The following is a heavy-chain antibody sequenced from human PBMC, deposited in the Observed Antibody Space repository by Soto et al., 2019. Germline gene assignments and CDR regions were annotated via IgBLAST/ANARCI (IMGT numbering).Heavy chain of an antibody. Sequence: SETLSLTCAVSGYSISSGYYWGWIRQPPGKGLEWIGSIYHSGSTYYNPSLKSRVTISVDTSKNQFSLKLSSVTAADTAVYYCASLGGIVVVPAAPTYAFDIWGQGKMVTVSS. J-gene: IGHJ3*02. V-gene: IGHV4-38-2*01. CDR3: ASLGGIVVVPAAPTYAFDI. CDR1: GYSISSGYY. D-gene: IGHD2-2*01. CDR2: IYHSGST.